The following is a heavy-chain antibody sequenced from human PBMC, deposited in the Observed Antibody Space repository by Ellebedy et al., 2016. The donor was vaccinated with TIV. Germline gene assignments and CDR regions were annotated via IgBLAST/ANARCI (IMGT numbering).Heavy chain of an antibody. Sequence: ASVKVSCXASGYTFTSYDINWVRQATGQGLEWMGWMNPNSGNTGYAQKFQGRVTMTRNTSISTAYMELSSLRSEDTAVYYCARGLSGVIVPAAITRRAHNWFDPWGQGTLVTVSS. CDR1: GYTFTSYD. CDR3: ARGLSGVIVPAAITRRAHNWFDP. J-gene: IGHJ5*02. D-gene: IGHD2-2*01. CDR2: MNPNSGNT. V-gene: IGHV1-8*01.